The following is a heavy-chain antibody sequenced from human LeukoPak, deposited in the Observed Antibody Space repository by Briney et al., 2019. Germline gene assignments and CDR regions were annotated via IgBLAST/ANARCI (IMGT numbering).Heavy chain of an antibody. CDR3: AKGRHDYGDYHDAFDI. J-gene: IGHJ3*02. CDR2: ISYDGSNK. CDR1: GFTFSSYG. Sequence: GRSLRLSCAASGFTFSSYGMHWVRQAPGKGLEWVAVISYDGSNKYYADSVKGRFTISRDNSKNTPYLQMNSLRAEDTAVYYCAKGRHDYGDYHDAFDIWGQGTMVTVSS. D-gene: IGHD4-17*01. V-gene: IGHV3-30*18.